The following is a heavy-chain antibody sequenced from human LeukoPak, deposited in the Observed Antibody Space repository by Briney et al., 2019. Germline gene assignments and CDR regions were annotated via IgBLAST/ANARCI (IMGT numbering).Heavy chain of an antibody. V-gene: IGHV4-59*01. Sequence: SETLSLTCTVSGGSISSYYWSWIRQPPGKGLEWIGYIYYSGSTNYNPSLKSRVTISVDTSKNQFSLKLSSVTAADTAVYCCARYSNYGDYYYYYMDVWGKGTTVTVSS. CDR2: IYYSGST. J-gene: IGHJ6*03. D-gene: IGHD4-11*01. CDR1: GGSISSYY. CDR3: ARYSNYGDYYYYYMDV.